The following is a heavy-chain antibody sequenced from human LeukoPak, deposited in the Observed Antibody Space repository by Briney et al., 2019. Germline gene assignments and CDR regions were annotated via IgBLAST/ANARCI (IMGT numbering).Heavy chain of an antibody. Sequence: GGSLRLSCATSGFTFGSYAIHWVRQAPGKGLEWVAVIAHDETNRFYADSVRGRFTISRDNSMNTLYLQMNSLRPEDTAVYFCARDLTPGAPDYFDYWGQGTLVTVSS. D-gene: IGHD3-9*01. V-gene: IGHV3-30*04. CDR2: IAHDETNR. J-gene: IGHJ4*02. CDR1: GFTFGSYA. CDR3: ARDLTPGAPDYFDY.